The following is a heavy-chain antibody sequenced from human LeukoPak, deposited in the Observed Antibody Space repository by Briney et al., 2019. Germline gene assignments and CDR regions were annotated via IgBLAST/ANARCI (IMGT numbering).Heavy chain of an antibody. D-gene: IGHD6-19*01. V-gene: IGHV4-61*01. J-gene: IGHJ4*02. CDR1: GGSISTTNYY. Sequence: SETLSLTCTVSGGSISTTNYYWGWIRQPPGKGLEWIGYIYYSGSTNSNPSLKSRVTISVDTSKNQFSLKLSSVTAADTAVYYCARDGAVAGAAYFDYWGQGTLVTVSS. CDR2: IYYSGST. CDR3: ARDGAVAGAAYFDY.